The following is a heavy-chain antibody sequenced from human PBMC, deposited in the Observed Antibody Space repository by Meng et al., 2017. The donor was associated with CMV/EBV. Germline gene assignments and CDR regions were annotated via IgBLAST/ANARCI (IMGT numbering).Heavy chain of an antibody. J-gene: IGHJ4*02. CDR3: ARDNRRGGVDY. D-gene: IGHD3-3*01. CDR1: GGSISSGDYY. V-gene: IGHV4-30-4*08. Sequence: QVPLQAPGPGLVKPSQTLSITCTVSGGSISSGDYYWSWIRQPPGKGLEWIGYIYYSGSTYYNPSLKSRVTISVDTSKNQFSLKLSSVTAADTAVYYCARDNRRGGVDYWGQGTLVTVSS. CDR2: IYYSGST.